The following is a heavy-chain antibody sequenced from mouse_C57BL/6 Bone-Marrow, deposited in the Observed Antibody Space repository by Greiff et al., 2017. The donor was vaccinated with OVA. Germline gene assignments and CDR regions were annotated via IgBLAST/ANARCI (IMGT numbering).Heavy chain of an antibody. CDR1: GYSITSGYY. CDR2: ISYDGSN. Sequence: VQLVESGPGLVKPSQSLSLTCSVTGYSITSGYYWNWIRQFPGNKLEWMGYISYDGSNNYNPSLKNRISITRDTSKNQFFLKLNSVTTEDTATYYCARDWPDGDYWGQGTSVTVSS. CDR3: ARDWPDGDY. V-gene: IGHV3-6*01. J-gene: IGHJ4*01.